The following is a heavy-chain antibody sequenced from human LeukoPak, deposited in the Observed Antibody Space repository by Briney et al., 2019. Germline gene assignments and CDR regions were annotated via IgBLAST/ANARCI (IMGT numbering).Heavy chain of an antibody. CDR1: GFSVSTNF. V-gene: IGHV3-53*05. J-gene: IGHJ4*02. D-gene: IGHD5-18*01. Sequence: GGSPRLSCAASGFSVSTNFMNWVRQAPGRGLEWVSVMYSGGTTSYADSVKGRFTISRDNSKNTVSLQMNSLRIDDTAVYYCAREGYSSGSRTGIDYWGQGTLVTVSS. CDR3: AREGYSSGSRTGIDY. CDR2: MYSGGTT.